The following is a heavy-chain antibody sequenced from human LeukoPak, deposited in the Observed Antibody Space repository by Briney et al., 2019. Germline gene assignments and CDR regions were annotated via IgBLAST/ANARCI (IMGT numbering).Heavy chain of an antibody. CDR2: ISYSGGT. CDR3: ARRRADTTVGDALDI. V-gene: IGHV4-59*08. Sequence: PSETLSLTCAVSGDSISSYFWSWIRQPPGKGLEWIGYISYSGGTNYNPSLKSRVIMSLDTSKNQFSLKLGSVTAADTAVYYCARRRADTTVGDALDIWGQGTMVSVSS. D-gene: IGHD5-18*01. J-gene: IGHJ3*02. CDR1: GDSISSYF.